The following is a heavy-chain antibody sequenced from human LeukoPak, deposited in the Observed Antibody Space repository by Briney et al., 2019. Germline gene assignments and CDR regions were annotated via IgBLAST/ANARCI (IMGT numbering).Heavy chain of an antibody. CDR1: GGSISSSNW. V-gene: IGHV4-4*02. J-gene: IGHJ4*02. CDR2: IYHSGST. D-gene: IGHD3-3*01. CDR3: ARDRNFWEYFDY. Sequence: PSETLSLTCAVSGGSISSSNWWSWVRQPPGKGLEWIGEIYHSGSTNYNPSLKSRVTMSVDTSKNQFSLKLSSVTAADTAVYYCARDRNFWEYFDYWGQGTLVTVSS.